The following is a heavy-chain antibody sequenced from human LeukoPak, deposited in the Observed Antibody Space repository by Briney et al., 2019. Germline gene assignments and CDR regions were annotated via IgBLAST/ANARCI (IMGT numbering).Heavy chain of an antibody. CDR3: TTDRAVARMGN. CDR1: GFTFSDYH. J-gene: IGHJ4*02. V-gene: IGHV3-15*01. CDR2: IKSKTDGGTT. Sequence: GGSLRLSCAASGFTFSDYHMTWIRQAPGKGLEWVGRIKSKTDGGTTDYAAPVKGRFTISRDDSKNTLYLQMNSLKTEDTAVYYCTTDRAVARMGNWGQGTLVTVSS. D-gene: IGHD5-12*01.